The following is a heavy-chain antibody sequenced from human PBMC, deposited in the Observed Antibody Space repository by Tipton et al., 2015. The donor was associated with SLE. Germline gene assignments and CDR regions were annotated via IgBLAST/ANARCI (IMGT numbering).Heavy chain of an antibody. CDR2: IWYDGSNK. CDR3: ARDLLPGYYGMDV. CDR1: GFTFSNYG. D-gene: IGHD1-26*01. J-gene: IGHJ6*02. V-gene: IGHV3-33*01. Sequence: SLRLSCAASGFTFSNYGMHWVRQAPGKGLEWVAVIWYDGSNKYYADSVKGRFTISRDNSKNTLYLQMNSLRAEDTAVYYCARDLLPGYYGMDVWGQGTTVTVSS.